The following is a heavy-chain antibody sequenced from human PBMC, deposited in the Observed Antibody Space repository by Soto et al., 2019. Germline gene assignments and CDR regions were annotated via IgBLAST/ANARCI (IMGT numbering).Heavy chain of an antibody. CDR2: IYWDDDK. J-gene: IGHJ5*02. Sequence: QITLKESGPTRVKSTQTLTLTCTFSGFSLTTTGVGVGWIRQPPGKALEWLALIYWDDDKRYSPSLKTRLTITKDTSKNQVVLTMTNMDPVDTATYYCEQSLWRGHKAWFDPWGQGTLVTVSS. CDR3: EQSLWRGHKAWFDP. D-gene: IGHD3-3*01. CDR1: GFSLTTTGVG. V-gene: IGHV2-5*02.